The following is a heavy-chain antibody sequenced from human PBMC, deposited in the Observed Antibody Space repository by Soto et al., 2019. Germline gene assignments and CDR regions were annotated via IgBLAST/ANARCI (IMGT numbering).Heavy chain of an antibody. D-gene: IGHD4-17*01. V-gene: IGHV4-34*01. CDR3: ARLRSTVTTFTHDY. CDR1: GGSFSGYY. Sequence: SETLSLTCAVYGGSFSGYYWSWIRQPPGKGLEWIGEINHSGSTNYNPSLKSRVTISVDTSKNQFSLKLSSVTAADTAVYYCARLRSTVTTFTHDYWGQGTLVTVSS. CDR2: INHSGST. J-gene: IGHJ4*02.